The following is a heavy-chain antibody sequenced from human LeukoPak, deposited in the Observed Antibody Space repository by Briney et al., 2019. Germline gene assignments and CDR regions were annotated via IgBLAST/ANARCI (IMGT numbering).Heavy chain of an antibody. CDR3: ARGSDYYDSSGYDY. V-gene: IGHV4-34*01. CDR1: GGSISGYY. J-gene: IGHJ4*02. D-gene: IGHD3-22*01. CDR2: INHSGST. Sequence: SETLSLTCTVSGGSISGYYWSWIRQPPGKGLEWIGEINHSGSTNYNPSLKSRVTISVDTSKNQFSLKLSSVTAADTAVYYCARGSDYYDSSGYDYWGQGTLVTVSS.